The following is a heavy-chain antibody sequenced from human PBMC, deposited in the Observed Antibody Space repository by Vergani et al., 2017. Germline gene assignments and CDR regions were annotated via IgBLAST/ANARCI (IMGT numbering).Heavy chain of an antibody. CDR1: GYTFTSYY. Sequence: QVQLVQSGAEVKKPGASVKVSCKASGYTFTSYYMHWVRQAPGQGLEWMGIINPSGGSTSYAQKFQGRVTMTRDTSTSTVYMELSSLRSEDTAVYYCARGRFRGVAATSWFDPWGQGTLVTVSS. J-gene: IGHJ5*02. D-gene: IGHD2-15*01. CDR3: ARGRFRGVAATSWFDP. CDR2: INPSGGST. V-gene: IGHV1-46*03.